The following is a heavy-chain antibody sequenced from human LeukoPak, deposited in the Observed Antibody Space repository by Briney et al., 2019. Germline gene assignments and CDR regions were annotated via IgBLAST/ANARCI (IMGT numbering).Heavy chain of an antibody. D-gene: IGHD2-21*02. CDR2: ISYDGSNK. J-gene: IGHJ6*03. V-gene: IGHV3-30*01. CDR3: ARGYCGGDCLPYYMDV. Sequence: GGSLSLSCAASGFTFSSYAMHWVRQAPGKGLEWVAVISYDGSNKYYADSVKGRFTISRDNSKNTLYLQMNSLRAEDTAVYYCARGYCGGDCLPYYMDVWGKGTTVTVSS. CDR1: GFTFSSYA.